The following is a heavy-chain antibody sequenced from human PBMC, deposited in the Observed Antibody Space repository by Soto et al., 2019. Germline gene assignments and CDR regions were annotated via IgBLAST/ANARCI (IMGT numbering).Heavy chain of an antibody. D-gene: IGHD4-17*01. V-gene: IGHV4-30-4*01. CDR3: AKDQEGTTTVTIFDY. Sequence: QVQLQESGPGLVKPSQTLSLTCTVSGGSISSGDYYWSWIRQPPGKGLEWIGYIYYSGSTSYNPSLKSRVTISVDTSKNQFSLKLSSVTAADTAVYYCAKDQEGTTTVTIFDYWGQGTLVTVSS. CDR1: GGSISSGDYY. CDR2: IYYSGST. J-gene: IGHJ4*02.